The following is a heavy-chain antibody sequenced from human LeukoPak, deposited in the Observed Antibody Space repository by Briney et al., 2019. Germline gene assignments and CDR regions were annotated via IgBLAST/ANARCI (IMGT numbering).Heavy chain of an antibody. CDR2: IYSSGTT. J-gene: IGHJ4*02. CDR3: ARFNSGCSEASCYVHY. D-gene: IGHD2-2*01. V-gene: IGHV4-59*11. Sequence: SETLSLTWTVSGGSMNDHYWTWIRQPPEKGLELIGHIYSSGTTAYTPSLKSRVTMSIDTSRNQFSLNVFSVTAADSAVYYCARFNSGCSEASCYVHYWGQGILVIVSS. CDR1: GGSMNDHY.